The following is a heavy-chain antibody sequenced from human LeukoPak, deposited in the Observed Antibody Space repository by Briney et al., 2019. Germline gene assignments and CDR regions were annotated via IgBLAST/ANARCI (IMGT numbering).Heavy chain of an antibody. CDR3: AKGSYYDSSGSFYFDY. V-gene: IGHV3-23*01. CDR1: GFTFSSYA. Sequence: GGSLRLSCAASGFTFSSYAMSWVRQAPGKGLEWVSGISGSGDNTYYADSVKGRFTISRDNSKNMLYVQVNSLGTEDTAAYYCAKGSYYDSSGSFYFDYWGQGTLVTVSS. D-gene: IGHD3-22*01. CDR2: ISGSGDNT. J-gene: IGHJ4*02.